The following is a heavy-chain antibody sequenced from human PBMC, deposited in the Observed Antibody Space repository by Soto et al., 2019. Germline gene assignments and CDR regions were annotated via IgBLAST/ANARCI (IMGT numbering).Heavy chain of an antibody. CDR3: ATSGSIRYFDWPIDY. D-gene: IGHD3-9*01. J-gene: IGHJ4*02. CDR1: GYTLTELS. CDR2: FDPEDGET. V-gene: IGHV1-24*01. Sequence: EASVKVSCKASGYTLTELSMHWVRQAPGKGLEWMGGFDPEDGETIYAQKFQGRVTMTEDTSTDTAYMELSSLRSEDTAVYYCATSGSIRYFDWPIDYWGQGTLVTVSS.